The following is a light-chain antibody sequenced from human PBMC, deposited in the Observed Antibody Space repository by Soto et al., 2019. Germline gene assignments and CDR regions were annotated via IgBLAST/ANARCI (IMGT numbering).Light chain of an antibody. CDR1: SSDVGGYKY. Sequence: QSALTQPASVSGSPGQSSTISCTGTSSDVGGYKYVSWYQQHPGKAPKLMIYEVSNRPSGVSNRFSGSKSGNMASLTISGLQAEDEADYYCSSYTSSSPCVFGTGTKVTVL. CDR2: EVS. CDR3: SSYTSSSPCV. V-gene: IGLV2-14*01. J-gene: IGLJ1*01.